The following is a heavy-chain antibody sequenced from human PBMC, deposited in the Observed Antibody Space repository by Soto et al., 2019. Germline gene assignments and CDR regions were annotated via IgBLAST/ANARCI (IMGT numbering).Heavy chain of an antibody. CDR2: ITPGGGIT. J-gene: IGHJ4*02. V-gene: IGHV1-46*01. CDR1: GYTFTTYD. Sequence: QVQVVQSGAEVKKPGASVRVSCKASGYTFTTYDIHWVRQAPGLGLEWMGIITPGGGITSYAQKFKGRLTMTRDTSKSTVYIELSSLRSEDTAMYYCAKVRSELVPRYFDTWGQGTLVTVSS. D-gene: IGHD6-13*01. CDR3: AKVRSELVPRYFDT.